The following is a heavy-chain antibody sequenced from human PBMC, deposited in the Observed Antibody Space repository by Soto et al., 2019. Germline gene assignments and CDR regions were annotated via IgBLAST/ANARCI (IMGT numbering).Heavy chain of an antibody. Sequence: QVHLVQSGAEVKKPGASVKVSCTASGYSFTGNSIHWVRRAPGQGLEWMGWIHPSNGGPNDAQKIQVWITMNRDTSARTPYMDLSRLTSDDTAVYDCAIQRRGVVCGGQGALVTVSS. CDR2: IHPSNGGP. D-gene: IGHD6-6*01. CDR3: AIQRRGVVC. V-gene: IGHV1-2*04. CDR1: GYSFTGNS. J-gene: IGHJ1*01.